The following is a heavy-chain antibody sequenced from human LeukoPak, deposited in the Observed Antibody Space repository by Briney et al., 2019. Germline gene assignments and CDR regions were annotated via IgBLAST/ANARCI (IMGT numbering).Heavy chain of an antibody. CDR1: GFTFSSYW. V-gene: IGHV3-7*03. CDR3: AMKAVPRPRLYDAFDF. CDR2: INQDGGEK. D-gene: IGHD2-2*02. Sequence: PGGSLRLSCAASGFTFSSYWMSWVRQAPGKGLEWVANINQDGGEKFYVDSVKGRFTISRDNAKNSLYLQMNSLRADDTAVYYCAMKAVPRPRLYDAFDFWGQGTVVTVSS. J-gene: IGHJ3*01.